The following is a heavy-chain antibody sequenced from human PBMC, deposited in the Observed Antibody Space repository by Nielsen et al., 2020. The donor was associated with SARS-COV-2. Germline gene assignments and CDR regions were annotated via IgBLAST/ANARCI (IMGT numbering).Heavy chain of an antibody. CDR2: IDWDDDK. CDR1: GFSLSTSGMC. V-gene: IGHV2-70*11. Sequence: SGPTLVKPTQTLTLTCTFSGFSLSTSGMCVSWIRQPPGKALVWLARIDWDDDKYYSTSLKTRLTISKDTSKNQVVLTMTNMDPVDTATYYCARTYYGGNSAFFDYWGQGTLVTVSS. CDR3: ARTYYGGNSAFFDY. J-gene: IGHJ4*02. D-gene: IGHD4-23*01.